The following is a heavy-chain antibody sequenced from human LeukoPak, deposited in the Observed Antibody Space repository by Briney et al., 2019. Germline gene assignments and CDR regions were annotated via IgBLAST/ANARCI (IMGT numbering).Heavy chain of an antibody. J-gene: IGHJ4*02. CDR3: ATDPEVLAMVRGVIITQRGN. V-gene: IGHV1-69-2*01. CDR2: VDPEDGET. Sequence: ASVKVSCKVSGYTFTDYYMHWVQQAPGKGLEWMGLVDPEDGETIYAEKFQGRVTITADKSTDTAYMELSSLRSEDTAVYYCATDPEVLAMVRGVIITQRGNWGQGTLVTVSS. CDR1: GYTFTDYY. D-gene: IGHD3-10*01.